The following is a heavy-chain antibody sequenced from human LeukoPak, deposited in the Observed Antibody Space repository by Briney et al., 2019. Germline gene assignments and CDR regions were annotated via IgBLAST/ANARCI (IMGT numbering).Heavy chain of an antibody. D-gene: IGHD6-13*01. CDR2: MNPNSGNT. J-gene: IGHJ4*02. Sequence: KVSCKASGYTFTSYDINWVRQATGQGLEWMGWMNPNSGNTGYAQKFQGRVTMTRNTSISTAYMELSSLRSEDTAVYYCARGVAAAGTGDFWGQGTLVTVPS. CDR3: ARGVAAAGTGDF. V-gene: IGHV1-8*01. CDR1: GYTFTSYD.